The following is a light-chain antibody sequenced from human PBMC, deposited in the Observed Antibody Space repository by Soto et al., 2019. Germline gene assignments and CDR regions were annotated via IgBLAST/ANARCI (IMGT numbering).Light chain of an antibody. V-gene: IGLV1-44*01. Sequence: QSVLTQPPSASGTPGQRVTISCSGSRSNIGSNAVNWYEQLPGTAPQLLIYTNNQRPSGVPDRFSGSKSGTSAALAISGRQSAEEADYYCAAWYDSLHAVVFGGGTKVTVL. CDR1: RSNIGSNA. CDR2: TNN. CDR3: AAWYDSLHAVV. J-gene: IGLJ2*01.